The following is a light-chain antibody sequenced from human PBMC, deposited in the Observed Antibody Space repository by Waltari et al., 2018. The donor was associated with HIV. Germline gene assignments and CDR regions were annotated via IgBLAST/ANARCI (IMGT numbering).Light chain of an antibody. CDR2: AAS. CDR1: RSVSSNY. V-gene: IGKV3-20*01. J-gene: IGKJ2*01. CDR3: QQYGTSPYT. Sequence: DNVLTQSPGTLSLSPGERATLSCRASRSVSSNYLTWYQQRPGRAPRLLIYAASTRATAIPDWFSGSGSGTDFTLTISRLEPEDFAVYYCQQYGTSPYTFGQGTKVEI.